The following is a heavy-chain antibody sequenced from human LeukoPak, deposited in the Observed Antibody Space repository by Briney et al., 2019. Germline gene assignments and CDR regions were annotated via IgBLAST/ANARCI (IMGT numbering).Heavy chain of an antibody. D-gene: IGHD3-16*02. CDR3: AKEYRAFDI. J-gene: IGHJ3*02. CDR1: GFSFSSYA. Sequence: PGGSLRLSCAASGFSFSSYAMNWVRQAPGKGLEWVSAISGSGGSRYYADSVKGRFTISRDNSKNTLYLQMNSLRAEDTAIYYCAKEYRAFDIWGQGTMVTVSS. V-gene: IGHV3-23*01. CDR2: ISGSGGSR.